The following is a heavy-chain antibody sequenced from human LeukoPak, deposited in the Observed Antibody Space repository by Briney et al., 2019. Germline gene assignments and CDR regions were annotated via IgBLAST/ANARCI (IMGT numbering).Heavy chain of an antibody. CDR1: GGSISSYY. Sequence: SSETLSLTCTVSGGSISSYYWSWIRQPPGKGLEWIGEINHSGSTNYNPSLKSRVTISVDTSKNQFSLKLSSVTAADTAVYYCARKYSGYDQYDYWGQGTLVTVSS. CDR3: ARKYSGYDQYDY. D-gene: IGHD5-12*01. V-gene: IGHV4-34*01. J-gene: IGHJ4*02. CDR2: INHSGST.